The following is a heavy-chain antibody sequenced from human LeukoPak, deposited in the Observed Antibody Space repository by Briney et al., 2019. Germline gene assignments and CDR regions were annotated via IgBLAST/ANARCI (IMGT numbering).Heavy chain of an antibody. Sequence: GGSLRLSCAASGFTFSSYAMHWVRQAPGKGLEWVAVISCDGSNKYYADSVKGRFTISRDNSKNTLYLQMNSLRAEDTAVYYCARGDGYNRYPLRYWGQGTLVTVSS. CDR2: ISCDGSNK. V-gene: IGHV3-30*04. J-gene: IGHJ4*02. CDR3: ARGDGYNRYPLRY. D-gene: IGHD5-24*01. CDR1: GFTFSSYA.